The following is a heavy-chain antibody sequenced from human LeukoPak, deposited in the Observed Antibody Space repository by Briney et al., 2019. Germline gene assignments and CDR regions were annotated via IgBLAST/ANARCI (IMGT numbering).Heavy chain of an antibody. V-gene: IGHV1-46*01. CDR3: ARATIFGVVIFSLDY. D-gene: IGHD3-3*01. CDR1: GYTFTSYY. J-gene: IGHJ4*02. CDR2: INPSGGST. Sequence: ASVKVSCEASGYTFTSYYMHWVRQAPGQGLEWMGIINPSGGSTSYAQKFQGRVTMTRDTSTSTVYMELSSLRSEDTAVYYCARATIFGVVIFSLDYWGQGTLVTVSS.